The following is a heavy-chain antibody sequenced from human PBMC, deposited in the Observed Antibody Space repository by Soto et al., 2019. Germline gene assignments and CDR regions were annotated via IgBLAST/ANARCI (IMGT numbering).Heavy chain of an antibody. J-gene: IGHJ5*02. CDR1: GFTFSSYA. CDR3: AKDWCSSTSCYNPGSEDWFDP. V-gene: IGHV3-23*01. Sequence: HPGGSLRLSCAASGFTFSSYAMSWVRQAPGKGLEWVSAISGSGGSTYYADSVKGRFTISRDNSKNTLYLQMNSLRAEDTAVYYCAKDWCSSTSCYNPGSEDWFDPWGQGTLVTVSS. D-gene: IGHD2-2*02. CDR2: ISGSGGST.